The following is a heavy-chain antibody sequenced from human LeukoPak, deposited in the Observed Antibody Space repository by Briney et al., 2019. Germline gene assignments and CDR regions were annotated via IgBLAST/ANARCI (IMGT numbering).Heavy chain of an antibody. CDR3: ASTDCSNTNCFGANWFDP. CDR2: IYYSGST. Sequence: SXXLSLTCTVSGGSISSGDHYWSWIRQPQGRGLEWIGYIYYSGSTYYNPSLKSRATISIDTHKSQFSLKLNSVTAADTAVYFCASTDCSNTNCFGANWFDPWGQGTLVTVSS. CDR1: GGSISSGDHY. V-gene: IGHV4-30-4*08. D-gene: IGHD2-2*01. J-gene: IGHJ5*02.